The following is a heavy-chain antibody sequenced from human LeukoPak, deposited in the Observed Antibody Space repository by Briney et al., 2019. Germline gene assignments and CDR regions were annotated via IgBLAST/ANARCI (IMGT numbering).Heavy chain of an antibody. J-gene: IGHJ4*02. CDR3: ARVGYYDSSGSLFDY. V-gene: IGHV1-69*13. Sequence: SVKVSCKASGGTFSSYAISWVRQAPGQGLEGMGGIIPIFGTANYAQKFQGRVTITADESTSTAYMELSSLRSEDTAVYYCARVGYYDSSGSLFDYWGQGTLVTVPS. D-gene: IGHD3-22*01. CDR1: GGTFSSYA. CDR2: IIPIFGTA.